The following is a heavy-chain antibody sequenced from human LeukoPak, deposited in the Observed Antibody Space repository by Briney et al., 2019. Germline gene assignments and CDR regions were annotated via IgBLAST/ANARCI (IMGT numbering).Heavy chain of an antibody. CDR1: GGSISSGSYY. Sequence: PSETLSLICTVSGGSISSGSYYWSWIRQPAGKGLEWIGRMYTSGSTDYNPSLKSRVTISVDTSKNQFSLKLTSVTAADTAVYYCARTGAMTLRTDSWGQGTLVTVSS. J-gene: IGHJ4*02. CDR3: ARTGAMTLRTDS. D-gene: IGHD1-26*01. CDR2: MYTSGST. V-gene: IGHV4-61*02.